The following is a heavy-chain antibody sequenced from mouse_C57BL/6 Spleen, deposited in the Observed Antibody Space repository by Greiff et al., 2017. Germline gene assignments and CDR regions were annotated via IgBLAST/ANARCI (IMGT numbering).Heavy chain of an antibody. CDR3: TREDYSNFYAMDY. J-gene: IGHJ4*01. D-gene: IGHD2-5*01. V-gene: IGHV1-15*01. CDR2: IDPETGGT. CDR1: GYTFTDYE. Sequence: VKLQESGAELVRPGASVTLSCKASGYTFTDYEMHWVKQTPVHGLEWIGAIDPETGGTAYNQKFKGKAILTADKSSSTAYMELRSLTSEDSAVYYCTREDYSNFYAMDYWGQGTSVTVSS.